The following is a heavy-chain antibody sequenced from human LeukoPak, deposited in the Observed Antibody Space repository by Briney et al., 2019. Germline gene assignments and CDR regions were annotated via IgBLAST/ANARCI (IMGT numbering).Heavy chain of an antibody. CDR2: ISYDGSNK. D-gene: IGHD3-22*01. CDR1: GFTFSSYG. J-gene: IGHJ4*02. CDR3: AKDRDEYYYDSSGYSTGPLGY. Sequence: PGRSLRLSCAASGFTFSSYGMHWVRQAPGKGLEWVAVISYDGSNKYYADSVKGRFTISRDNSKNTLYLQMNSLRAEVTAVYYCAKDRDEYYYDSSGYSTGPLGYWGQGTLVTVSS. V-gene: IGHV3-30*18.